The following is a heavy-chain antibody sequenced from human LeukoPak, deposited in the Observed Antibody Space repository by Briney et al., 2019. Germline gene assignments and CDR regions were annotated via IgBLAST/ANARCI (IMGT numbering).Heavy chain of an antibody. Sequence: GGSLRLSCAASGFTFSSYGIHWVRQAPGKGLEWVAIISYDGNNKFYADSVKGRFTISRDNSKNSLYLQMNSLRAEDTAVYYCARQTYYDFWSGYYIGGTSYYFDYWGQGTLVTVSS. CDR2: ISYDGNNK. J-gene: IGHJ4*02. CDR3: ARQTYYDFWSGYYIGGTSYYFDY. CDR1: GFTFSSYG. D-gene: IGHD3-3*01. V-gene: IGHV3-30*03.